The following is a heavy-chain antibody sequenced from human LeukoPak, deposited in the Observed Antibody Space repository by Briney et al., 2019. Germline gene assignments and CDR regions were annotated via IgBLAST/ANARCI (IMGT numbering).Heavy chain of an antibody. D-gene: IGHD2-15*01. V-gene: IGHV4-59*08. CDR2: IYYSGST. Sequence: SETLSLTCTVSGGSISSYYWSWIRQPPGKGLEWIGYIYYSGSTNYNPSLESRVTISVDTSKNQFSLKLSSVTAADTAVYYCAKGGYCSGGSCLDWFDPWGQGTLATVSS. CDR1: GGSISSYY. CDR3: AKGGYCSGGSCLDWFDP. J-gene: IGHJ5*02.